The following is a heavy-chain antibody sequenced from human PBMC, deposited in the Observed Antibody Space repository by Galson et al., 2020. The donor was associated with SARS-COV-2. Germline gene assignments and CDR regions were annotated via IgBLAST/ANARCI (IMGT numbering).Heavy chain of an antibody. V-gene: IGHV3-11*06. CDR2: ISSSSSYT. J-gene: IGHJ6*02. D-gene: IGHD2-15*01. CDR1: GFTFSDYY. Sequence: GGSLRLSCAASGFTFSDYYMSWIRQAPGKGLEWVSYISSSSSYTNYADSVKGRFTISRDNAKNSLYLQMNSLRAEDTAVYYCARGGPHEVDYYYYGMDVWGQGTTVTVSS. CDR3: ARGGPHEVDYYYYGMDV.